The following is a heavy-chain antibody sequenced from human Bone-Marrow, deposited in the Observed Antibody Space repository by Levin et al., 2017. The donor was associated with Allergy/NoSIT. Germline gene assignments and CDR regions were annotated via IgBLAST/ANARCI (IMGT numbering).Heavy chain of an antibody. D-gene: IGHD6-19*01. J-gene: IGHJ4*02. CDR2: IKQDGSEK. CDR1: GFTFSSSW. V-gene: IGHV3-7*01. Sequence: LSLTCAASGFTFSSSWMSWVRQAPGKGLEWVANIKQDGSEKYYVDSVKGRFTISRDNAKNSLYLQMNSLRAEDTAVYYCASLRAVAGLDAFDYWGQGTLVTVSS. CDR3: ASLRAVAGLDAFDY.